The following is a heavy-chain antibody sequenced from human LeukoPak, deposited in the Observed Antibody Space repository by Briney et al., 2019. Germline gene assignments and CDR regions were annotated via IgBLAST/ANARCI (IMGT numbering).Heavy chain of an antibody. Sequence: GGSLRLSCATSGLTFSSNWMHWVRQAPGKGLVWVSRINSDGSSTIYADSVKGRFTISRDNAKNTLYLQMNSLRAEDTAVYYCSTQRVGSPGDYWGQGALVTVSS. D-gene: IGHD3-10*01. CDR2: INSDGSST. J-gene: IGHJ4*02. CDR3: STQRVGSPGDY. V-gene: IGHV3-74*01. CDR1: GLTFSSNW.